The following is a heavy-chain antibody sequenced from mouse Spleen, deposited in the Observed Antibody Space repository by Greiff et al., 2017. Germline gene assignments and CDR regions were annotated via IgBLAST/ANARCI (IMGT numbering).Heavy chain of an antibody. V-gene: IGHV2-4-1*01. J-gene: IGHJ4*01. Sequence: VQLQQSGPGLVAPSQSLPITCTVSGFSLTNYAVHWVRQSPGKGLEWLGVICSDGSTDYNAAFIFRLSISKDNSTGQVFFKMNRLQADDTAIYYCARKGMDYWGQGTSVTVSS. CDR1: GFSLTNYA. CDR2: ICSDGST. CDR3: ARKGMDY.